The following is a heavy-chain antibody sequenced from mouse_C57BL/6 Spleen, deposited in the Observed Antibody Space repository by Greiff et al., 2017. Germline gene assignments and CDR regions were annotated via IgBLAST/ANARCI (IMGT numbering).Heavy chain of an antibody. CDR3: ARWVDSMDD. CDR1: GYTFTDYY. V-gene: IGHV1-26*01. D-gene: IGHD2-4*01. Sequence: EVQLQQSGPELVKPGASVKISCKASGYTFTDYYMNWVKQSHGKSLEWIGDINPNNGGTSYNQKFKGKATVTVDKSSSTAYMVLRSLTSADSAVYYCARWVDSMDDWGQGTSVTVSS. CDR2: INPNNGGT. J-gene: IGHJ4*01.